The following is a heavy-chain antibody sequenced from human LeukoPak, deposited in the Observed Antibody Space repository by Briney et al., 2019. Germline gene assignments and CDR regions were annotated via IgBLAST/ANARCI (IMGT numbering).Heavy chain of an antibody. CDR3: ARQVVVVTAAYFYFQY. J-gene: IGHJ4*02. V-gene: IGHV1-46*01. D-gene: IGHD2-21*02. CDR2: INPIGGST. CDR1: GYTYTSYY. Sequence: ASVKVSCKASGYTYTSYYMHWVRQAPGQGLEWMGIINPIGGSTIYAQKFQGRVTMTRDTSTSTVYMELSSLRSEDTAVYYCARQVVVVTAAYFYFQYWGQGTLVTVSS.